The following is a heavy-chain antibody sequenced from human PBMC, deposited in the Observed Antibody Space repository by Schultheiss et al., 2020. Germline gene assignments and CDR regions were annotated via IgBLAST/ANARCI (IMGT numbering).Heavy chain of an antibody. CDR3: ARFTSYAVDI. V-gene: IGHV3-53*01. CDR1: GFSVSSSY. CDR2: IYSGGTT. J-gene: IGHJ3*02. Sequence: GESLKISCAASGFSVSSSYMSWVRQAPGKGLEWVSIIYSGGTTYYADSVKGRFTISRDNSKNTVFLQMNSLRAEDTAVYTCARFTSYAVDIWGQGTLVTVSS. D-gene: IGHD2/OR15-2a*01.